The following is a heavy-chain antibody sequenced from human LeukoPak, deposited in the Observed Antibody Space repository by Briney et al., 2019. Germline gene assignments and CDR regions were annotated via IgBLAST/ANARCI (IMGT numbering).Heavy chain of an antibody. CDR3: ARDAYDDASES. CDR2: ISYDGSNK. J-gene: IGHJ5*02. CDR1: GFTFSSYG. D-gene: IGHD3-3*01. V-gene: IGHV3-30*03. Sequence: PPGGSLRLSCAASGFTFSSYGMHWVRQAPGKGLEWVAVISYDGSNKYYADSVKGRFTISRDNSKNTLYLQMNGLRADDTAIYYCARDAYDDASESWGQGTLVTVSS.